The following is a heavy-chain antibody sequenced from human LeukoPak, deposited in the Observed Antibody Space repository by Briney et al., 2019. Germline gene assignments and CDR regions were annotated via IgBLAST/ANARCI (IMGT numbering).Heavy chain of an antibody. CDR1: GYTFTSYG. V-gene: IGHV1-18*04. CDR2: ISANNGNT. Sequence: ASVKVSCKASGYTFTSYGPSWVRQAPGKGLEWMGWISANNGNTNYAQKLQGRVTMTTDTSTSTAYMELRSLRSDDTAVYYCARAFYGDDRSYYYYGMDVWGKGTTVTVSS. J-gene: IGHJ6*04. D-gene: IGHD4-17*01. CDR3: ARAFYGDDRSYYYYGMDV.